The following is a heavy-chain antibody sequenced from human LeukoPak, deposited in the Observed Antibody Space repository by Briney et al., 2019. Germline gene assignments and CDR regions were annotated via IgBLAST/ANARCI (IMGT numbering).Heavy chain of an antibody. Sequence: PGGSLRLSCATSGFTFSSYSMNWVRQAPGKGLEWVSSISSSSSYIYYADSVKGRFTISRDNAKNSLYLQMNSLRAEDTAVYYCARESILNPFDYWGQGTLVTVSS. J-gene: IGHJ4*02. V-gene: IGHV3-21*01. CDR2: ISSSSSYI. CDR1: GFTFSSYS. CDR3: ARESILNPFDY. D-gene: IGHD2/OR15-2a*01.